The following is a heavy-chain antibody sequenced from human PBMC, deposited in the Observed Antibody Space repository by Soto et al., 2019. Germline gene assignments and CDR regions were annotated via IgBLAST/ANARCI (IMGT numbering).Heavy chain of an antibody. D-gene: IGHD1-26*01. CDR1: GGSISSGGYY. V-gene: IGHV4-31*03. Sequence: SETLSLTCTVSGGSISSGGYYWTWIRQHPGKGLDWIAYIYHSGYTFYNPSLKSRVTMSVDTSKNQFSLKLRSVTAADTAVYYCAKWEGLGSDYYYYAMDVWGQGTTVTVSS. CDR2: IYHSGYT. CDR3: AKWEGLGSDYYYYAMDV. J-gene: IGHJ6*02.